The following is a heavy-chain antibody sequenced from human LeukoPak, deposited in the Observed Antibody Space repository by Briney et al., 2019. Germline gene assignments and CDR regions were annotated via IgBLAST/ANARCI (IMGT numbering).Heavy chain of an antibody. D-gene: IGHD3-16*02. V-gene: IGHV3-9*01. CDR1: GFTFDDYA. Sequence: GGSLRLSCAASGFTFDDYAMHWVRQAPGKGLEWVSGISWNSGSIGYADSVKGRFTISRDNAKNSLYLQMNSLRAEDTAVYYCARDPYDYVWGSYRPTWGQGTLVTVSS. J-gene: IGHJ5*02. CDR3: ARDPYDYVWGSYRPT. CDR2: ISWNSGSI.